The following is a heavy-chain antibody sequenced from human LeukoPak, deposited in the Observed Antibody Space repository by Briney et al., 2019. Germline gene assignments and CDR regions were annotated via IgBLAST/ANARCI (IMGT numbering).Heavy chain of an antibody. V-gene: IGHV4-30-2*01. J-gene: IGHJ6*02. CDR3: ARVPTATLGYYYYYGMDV. CDR2: IYHSGST. Sequence: SQTLSLTCTVSGGSISSGGYSWSWIRQPPGKGLEWIGYIYHSGSTYYNPSLKSRVTISVDRSKNQFSLKLSSVTAADTAVYYCARVPTATLGYYYYYGMDVWGQGTTVTVSS. CDR1: GGSISSGGYS. D-gene: IGHD5-18*01.